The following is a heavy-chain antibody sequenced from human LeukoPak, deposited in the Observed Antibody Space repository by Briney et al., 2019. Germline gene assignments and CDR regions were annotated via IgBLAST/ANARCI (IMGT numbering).Heavy chain of an antibody. V-gene: IGHV3-23*01. D-gene: IGHD3-10*01. CDR2: LTGSGVGT. J-gene: IGHJ4*02. Sequence: AGTLRLSCAASGFTCSRNYMRWVRQGPGKGLEWVSTLTGSGVGTYYADSVKGRITTSRDNSKNTLVLQMLNLSDDATALYYCMTPRLAYLTSGWGQGTLVSVSS. CDR3: MTPRLAYLTSG. CDR1: GFTCSRNY.